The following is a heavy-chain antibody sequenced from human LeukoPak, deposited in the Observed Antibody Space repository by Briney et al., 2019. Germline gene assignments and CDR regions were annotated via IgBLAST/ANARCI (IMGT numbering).Heavy chain of an antibody. CDR2: ISAYSGDP. V-gene: IGHV1-18*01. D-gene: IGHD3-9*01. J-gene: IGHJ4*01. CDR3: ARYDADVLFGYYYFDY. CDR1: GYNMDNFG. Sequence: ASVKVSCKASGYNMDNFGIAWVRQAPGQGLGWMGWISAYSGDPNYAQKFQGRVTLTTAYMELRNLRSDDTAVYYCARYDADVLFGYYYFDYWGQGTLVTVSS.